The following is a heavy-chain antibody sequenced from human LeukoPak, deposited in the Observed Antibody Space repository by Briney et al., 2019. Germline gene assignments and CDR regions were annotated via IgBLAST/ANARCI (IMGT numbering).Heavy chain of an antibody. CDR2: INTDGSRT. CDR3: ASDFTGYDDY. D-gene: IGHD3-9*01. Sequence: GGSLRLSCAASGFTFSDYYMSWIRQAPGRGLVWVSRINTDGSRTDYADSVKGRFTISRDNARNTLYLQMNSLGAEDTAVYYCASDFTGYDDYWGQGTLVTVSS. V-gene: IGHV3-74*01. CDR1: GFTFSDYY. J-gene: IGHJ4*02.